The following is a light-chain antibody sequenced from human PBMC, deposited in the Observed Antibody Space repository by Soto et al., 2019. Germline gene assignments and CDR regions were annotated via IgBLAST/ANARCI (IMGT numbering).Light chain of an antibody. V-gene: IGKV3-20*01. J-gene: IGKJ1*01. CDR1: QSVTSNY. Sequence: EVVLTQSPGTVSLSPEERATLSCRASQSVTSNYIAWYQQKPGQAPRLLIYAASSRATGIPDRFSGSGSGTDFTLSISRLEPEDFAVYYCHQFGSSITWTFGQGTKVEIK. CDR2: AAS. CDR3: HQFGSSITWT.